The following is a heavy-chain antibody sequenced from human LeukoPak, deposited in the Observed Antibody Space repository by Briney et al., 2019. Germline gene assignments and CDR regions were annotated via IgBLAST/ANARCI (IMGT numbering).Heavy chain of an antibody. CDR2: IDNRSGTI. Sequence: GGSLRLSCAASGFTFSYYSMNWVRQAPGKGLEWVSYIDNRSGTIYYADSVKGRFTISRDNAKNSLYLQMNSLRAEDTAVFYRARDQYDTWSRRGNFDSWGQGTLSSSPQ. CDR3: ARDQYDTWSRRGNFDS. V-gene: IGHV3-48*01. D-gene: IGHD3-3*01. CDR1: GFTFSYYS. J-gene: IGHJ4*02.